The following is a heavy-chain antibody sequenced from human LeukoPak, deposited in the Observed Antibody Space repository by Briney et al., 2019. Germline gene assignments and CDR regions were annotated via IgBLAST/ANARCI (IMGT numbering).Heavy chain of an antibody. V-gene: IGHV4-59*02. CDR2: TYYRGSS. CDR1: GASASDYH. J-gene: IGHJ4*02. D-gene: IGHD5-18*01. Sequence: SETLSLTCSVSGASASDYHWSWVRQPPGKGLEWVAYTYYRGSSNYNPSLKNRVTISVDTSRNQISLNLSSVTAADTAVYYCARDGGSYGLDYWGQGTLVTVSS. CDR3: ARDGGSYGLDY.